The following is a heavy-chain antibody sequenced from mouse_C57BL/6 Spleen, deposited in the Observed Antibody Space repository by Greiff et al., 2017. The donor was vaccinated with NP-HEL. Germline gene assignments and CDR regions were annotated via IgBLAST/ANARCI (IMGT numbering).Heavy chain of an antibody. CDR2: IYPGDGDT. D-gene: IGHD2-2*01. CDR1: GYAFSSSW. V-gene: IGHV1-82*01. J-gene: IGHJ2*01. CDR3: ASYGYESY. Sequence: VQLQQSGPELVKPGASVKISCKASGYAFSSSWMNWVKQRPGKGLEWIGRIYPGDGDTNYNGKFKGKATLTADKSSSTAYMQLSSLTSEDSAVYFCASYGYESYWGQGTTLTVSS.